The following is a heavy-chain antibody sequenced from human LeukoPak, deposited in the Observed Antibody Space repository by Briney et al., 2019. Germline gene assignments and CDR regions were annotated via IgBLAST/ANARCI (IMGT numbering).Heavy chain of an antibody. D-gene: IGHD3-10*01. V-gene: IGHV3-23*01. CDR2: IIGSGGST. Sequence: GGSLRLSWAASGFTFSSYAMSWVRQAPGKGLEWGSAIIGSGGSTYYADSVKGRFTISRDNSKNTLYLQMSSLRAEDTAVYYCARNPPYYYGSGSDIPPYYYFDYWGQGTLVTVSS. CDR3: ARNPPYYYGSGSDIPPYYYFDY. CDR1: GFTFSSYA. J-gene: IGHJ4*02.